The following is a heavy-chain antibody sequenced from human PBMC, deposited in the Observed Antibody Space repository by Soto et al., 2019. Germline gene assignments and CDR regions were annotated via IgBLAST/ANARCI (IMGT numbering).Heavy chain of an antibody. J-gene: IGHJ4*01. CDR1: GFIFSTSW. CDR3: AREAC. Sequence: EVQLVESGGGLVQPGGSLRLSCAASGFIFSTSWMSWVRQAPGKGLEWVGNIKYDGTEKYYADSVRGRFTISRDNAKNSLYLQMNSLGAEDTALYFCAREACWGPGTLVTVSS. V-gene: IGHV3-7*01. CDR2: IKYDGTEK.